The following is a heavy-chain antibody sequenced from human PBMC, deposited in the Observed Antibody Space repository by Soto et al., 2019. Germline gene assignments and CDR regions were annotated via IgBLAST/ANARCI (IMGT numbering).Heavy chain of an antibody. D-gene: IGHD6-19*01. Sequence: SETLSLTCTVSGVSISSYYWILLRPPPGKGLEWIGYISHSGSTNYNPSLKSRVTIAVDTSKNQFSLRLSSVTAADTAMYYCARRVAVADNYYYYGMDVWGQGTTVTVSS. CDR2: ISHSGST. CDR3: ARRVAVADNYYYYGMDV. V-gene: IGHV4-59*08. J-gene: IGHJ6*02. CDR1: GVSISSYY.